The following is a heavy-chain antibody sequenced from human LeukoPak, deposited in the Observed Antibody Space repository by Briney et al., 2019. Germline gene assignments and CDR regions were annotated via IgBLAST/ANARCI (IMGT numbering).Heavy chain of an antibody. CDR3: ARVAGYSSSWYYFDY. CDR2: IYYSGST. V-gene: IGHV4-59*01. Sequence: SETLSLTCTVSGGSISSYYWSWIRQPPGKGLEWIGYIYYSGSTNNNPSHKGRVTISVDTSKNQFSLNLTSVTAADTAVYYCARVAGYSSSWYYFDYWGQGTLVTVSS. J-gene: IGHJ4*02. CDR1: GGSISSYY. D-gene: IGHD6-13*01.